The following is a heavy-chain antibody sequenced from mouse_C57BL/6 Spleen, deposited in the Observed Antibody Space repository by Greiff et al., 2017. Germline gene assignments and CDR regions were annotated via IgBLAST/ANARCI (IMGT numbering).Heavy chain of an antibody. CDR3: ARHDGNSAWFAY. V-gene: IGHV5-9*01. J-gene: IGHJ3*01. D-gene: IGHD2-1*01. CDR1: GFTFSSYT. Sequence: EVQLVESGGGLVKPGGSLKLSCAASGFTFSSYTMSWVRQTPEKRLEWVATISGGGGNTYYPDSVKGRFTISRDNAKNTLYLQMSSLRSEDTALYYCARHDGNSAWFAYWGQGTLVTVSA. CDR2: ISGGGGNT.